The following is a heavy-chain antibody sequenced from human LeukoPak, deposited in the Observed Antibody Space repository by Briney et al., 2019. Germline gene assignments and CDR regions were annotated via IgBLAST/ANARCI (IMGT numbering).Heavy chain of an antibody. D-gene: IGHD3-10*01. CDR2: ISSSSSYI. Sequence: GGSLRLSCAASGFTFGTYSMNWVRQAPGKGLEWVSSISSSSSYIYYADSVKGRFTISRDNAKNSLFLQMSSLRAEDTAVYYCTRDAMVRGVLIDYWGQGTLVTVSS. CDR1: GFTFGTYS. V-gene: IGHV3-21*01. J-gene: IGHJ4*02. CDR3: TRDAMVRGVLIDY.